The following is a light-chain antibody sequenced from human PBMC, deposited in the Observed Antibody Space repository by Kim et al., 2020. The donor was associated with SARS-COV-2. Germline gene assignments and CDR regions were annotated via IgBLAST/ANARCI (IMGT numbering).Light chain of an antibody. CDR2: DVS. Sequence: QSASVSGSPGQSITISCTGTSSDIGGYNFVSWYQQLPGKAPKLVISDVSDRPSGVSNRFSGSKSGNTASLTISGLQAEDEADYYCTSYTSSSLVVFGGGTKVTVL. CDR3: TSYTSSSLVV. J-gene: IGLJ2*01. CDR1: SSDIGGYNF. V-gene: IGLV2-14*03.